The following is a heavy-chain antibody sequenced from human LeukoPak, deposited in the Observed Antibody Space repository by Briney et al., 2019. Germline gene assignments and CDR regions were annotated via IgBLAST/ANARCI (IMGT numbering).Heavy chain of an antibody. Sequence: ASVKVSCKASGYTFTGYYMHWVRQAPGQGLEWMGWINPNSGGTNYAQKFQGRVTMTGDTSISTAHMELSRLRSDDTAVYYCASEADYYDSSGYQTGFDYWGQGTLVTVSS. J-gene: IGHJ4*02. CDR2: INPNSGGT. V-gene: IGHV1-2*02. D-gene: IGHD3-22*01. CDR1: GYTFTGYY. CDR3: ASEADYYDSSGYQTGFDY.